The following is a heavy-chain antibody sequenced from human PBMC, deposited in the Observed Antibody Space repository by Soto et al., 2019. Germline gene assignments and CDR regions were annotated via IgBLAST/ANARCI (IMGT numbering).Heavy chain of an antibody. CDR1: GFTFSSYG. Sequence: PGGSLRLSCAASGFTFSSYGMHWVRQAPGKGLEWVAVIWYDGSNKYHADSVKGRFTISRDNSKNTLYLQMNSLRAEDTAVYYCAREYSSSSGPFDYWGQGTLVTVSS. V-gene: IGHV3-33*01. CDR3: AREYSSSSGPFDY. D-gene: IGHD6-6*01. CDR2: IWYDGSNK. J-gene: IGHJ4*02.